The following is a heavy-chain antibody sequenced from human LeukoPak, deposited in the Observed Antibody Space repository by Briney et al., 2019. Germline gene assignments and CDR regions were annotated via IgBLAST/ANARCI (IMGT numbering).Heavy chain of an antibody. CDR3: ARGRLYYYDSSGYYPFDY. CDR2: IIPIFGTA. D-gene: IGHD3-22*01. J-gene: IGHJ4*02. V-gene: IGHV1-69*13. Sequence: SAKVSCKASGGTFSSYAISWVRQAPGQGLEWMGGIIPIFGTANYAQKFQGRVTVTADESTSTAYMELSSLRSEDTAVYYCARGRLYYYDSSGYYPFDYWGQGTLVTVSS. CDR1: GGTFSSYA.